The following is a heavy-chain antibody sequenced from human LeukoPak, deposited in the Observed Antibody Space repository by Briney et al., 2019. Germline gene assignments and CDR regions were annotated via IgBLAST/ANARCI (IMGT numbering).Heavy chain of an antibody. CDR2: IHYSGST. V-gene: IGHV4-39*07. D-gene: IGHD5-18*01. J-gene: IGHJ4*02. Sequence: SETLSLTCTVSGGSISSSSYYWAWIRQPPGKGLEWIGSIHYSGSTYYNPSLQSRVTISIDTSKNQFSLKLRFVTAADTAVYYCAKDAVEGSVDTAMVGYFDYWGQGTLVTVSS. CDR3: AKDAVEGSVDTAMVGYFDY. CDR1: GGSISSSSYY.